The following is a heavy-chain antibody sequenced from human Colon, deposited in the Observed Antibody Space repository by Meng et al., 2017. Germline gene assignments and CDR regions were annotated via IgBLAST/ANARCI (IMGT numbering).Heavy chain of an antibody. J-gene: IGHJ4*02. D-gene: IGHD2-21*01. Sequence: VQRQDSGPGLVKPSPTLSPICSVSGGSNISGGYYWSWIRQHPQKGLEWIGYISNSGSAYYNPSLKSRVSISVDTSKNQFSLKMDTVTAADTALYYCARAGLHSYYFDFWGQGTLVTVSS. CDR1: GGSNISGGYY. CDR3: ARAGLHSYYFDF. V-gene: IGHV4-31*02. CDR2: ISNSGSA.